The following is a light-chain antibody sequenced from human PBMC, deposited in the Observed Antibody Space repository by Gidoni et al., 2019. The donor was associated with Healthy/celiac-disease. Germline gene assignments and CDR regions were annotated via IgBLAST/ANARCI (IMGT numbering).Light chain of an antibody. V-gene: IGKV1-39*01. CDR1: QSISSY. CDR3: QQSYSTPFT. Sequence: DIQMTQSPSSLSASVGDRVTITCRASQSISSYLNWYQQKPGKAPKLLIYAASSLKSGVPSSFSGSGSGTDFTLTISSLQPEDFATYYCQQSYSTPFTFGPGTKVDIK. CDR2: AAS. J-gene: IGKJ3*01.